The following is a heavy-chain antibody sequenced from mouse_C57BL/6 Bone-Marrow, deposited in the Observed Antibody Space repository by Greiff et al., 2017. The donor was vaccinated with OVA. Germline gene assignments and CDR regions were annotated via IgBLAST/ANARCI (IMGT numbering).Heavy chain of an antibody. J-gene: IGHJ2*01. CDR2: IYWDADK. V-gene: IGHV8-12*01. D-gene: IGHD2-3*01. Sequence: QVTLKESGPGILQSSQTLSLTCSFSGFSLSTSGMGVSWIRQPSGKGLEWLAHIYWDADKRYNPSLKSRLTISKDTSRNQVFLKITSVDTADTATYYCARRESSDGYSYYVDYWGQGTTLTVST. CDR1: GFSLSTSGMG. CDR3: ARRESSDGYSYYVDY.